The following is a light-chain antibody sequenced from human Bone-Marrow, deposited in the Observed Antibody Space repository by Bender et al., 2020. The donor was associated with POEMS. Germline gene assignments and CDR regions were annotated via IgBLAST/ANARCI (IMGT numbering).Light chain of an antibody. J-gene: IGLJ1*01. CDR2: DVT. V-gene: IGLV2-11*01. CDR3: CSVAGVGV. Sequence: QSALTQPRSVSGSPEQSVAISCTGTANDVGGHDYVAWYQLYPGKAPKLMIYDVTKRPFGVPDRFSGSKSDNTASLTISGLQPEDEADYYCCSVAGVGVFGSGTTVTVL. CDR1: ANDVGGHDY.